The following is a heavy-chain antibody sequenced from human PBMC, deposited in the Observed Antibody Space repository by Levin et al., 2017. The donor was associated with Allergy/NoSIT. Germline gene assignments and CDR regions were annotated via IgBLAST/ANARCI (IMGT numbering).Heavy chain of an antibody. CDR3: ARDRVYSDNWYWFGP. D-gene: IGHD6-13*01. Sequence: ASVKVSCKASGYTFTNYYIHWVRQAPGQGLEWMGIINPSGGVTNYAQEFQDRVSMTCDTPTSTVYMELSSLRSDDTAVYYCARDRVYSDNWYWFGPWGQGTLVAVSS. CDR1: GYTFTNYY. J-gene: IGHJ5*02. CDR2: INPSGGVT. V-gene: IGHV1-46*01.